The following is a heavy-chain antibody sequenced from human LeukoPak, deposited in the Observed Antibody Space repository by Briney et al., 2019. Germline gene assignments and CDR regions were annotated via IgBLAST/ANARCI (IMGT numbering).Heavy chain of an antibody. J-gene: IGHJ6*03. V-gene: IGHV1-8*01. CDR3: ARGPNSSGWYNYYYYMDV. Sequence: ASVKVSCKASGYTFTSYDINWVRQATGQGLEWMGWMNPNSGNTGYAQKFQGRVTITRNTSISTAYMELSSLRSEDTAVYYCARGPNSSGWYNYYYYMDVWGKGTTVTVSS. CDR1: GYTFTSYD. D-gene: IGHD6-19*01. CDR2: MNPNSGNT.